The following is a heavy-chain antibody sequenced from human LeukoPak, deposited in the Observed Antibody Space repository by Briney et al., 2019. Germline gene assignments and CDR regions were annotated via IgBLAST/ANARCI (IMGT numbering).Heavy chain of an antibody. V-gene: IGHV3-33*01. CDR1: GFTFSSYG. CDR2: IWYDGSNI. CDR3: ARDSSDFDY. Sequence: GGSLRLSCAASGFTFSSYGMHWVRQAPDKGLEWVAVIWYDGSNIYYADSVKGRFTISRDNSKNTLYLQMNSLRAEDTAVYHCARDSSDFDYWGQGTLVTVSS. J-gene: IGHJ4*02.